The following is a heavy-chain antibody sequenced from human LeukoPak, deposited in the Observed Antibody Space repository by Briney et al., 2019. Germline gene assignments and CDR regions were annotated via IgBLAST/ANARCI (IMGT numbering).Heavy chain of an antibody. V-gene: IGHV3-49*03. Sequence: PGGSLRLSCTASGFTFGDYLMSWFRQAPGKGLEWIGFISGGTTEYAASVKGRFTISRDDSTSIAYLQMNSLITEDTAVYYCSRGSGWLSVYWGQGTLVTVSS. CDR3: SRGSGWLSVY. D-gene: IGHD6-19*01. J-gene: IGHJ4*02. CDR1: GFTFGDYL. CDR2: ISGGTT.